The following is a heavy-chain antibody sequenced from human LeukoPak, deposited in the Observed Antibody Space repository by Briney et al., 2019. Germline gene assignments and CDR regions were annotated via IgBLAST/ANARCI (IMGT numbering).Heavy chain of an antibody. CDR1: GYTFTGYY. Sequence: ASVKVSCKASGYTFTGYYMHWVRQAPGQGLEWMGWINPDSGVTNYAQKFQGGVTMTRDTSISTAYMELGRLRSDDTAVYYCARVYYYAMDFWGQGTTVTVSS. J-gene: IGHJ6*02. V-gene: IGHV1-2*02. CDR2: INPDSGVT. CDR3: ARVYYYAMDF.